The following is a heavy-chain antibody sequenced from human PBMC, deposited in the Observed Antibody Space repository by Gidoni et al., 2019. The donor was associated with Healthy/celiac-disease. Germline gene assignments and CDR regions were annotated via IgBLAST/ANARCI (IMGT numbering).Heavy chain of an antibody. CDR3: AKDSASQQLVPRYYYYYGMDV. CDR1: GFTLDDYT. CDR2: ISWDGGST. D-gene: IGHD6-6*01. Sequence: EVQLVESGGVVVQPGGSLRLSCAASGFTLDDYTMHRVRQAPGKGLEWVSLISWDGGSTYYADSVKGRFTISRDNSKNSLYLQMNSLRTEDTALYYCAKDSASQQLVPRYYYYYGMDVWGQGTTVTVSS. J-gene: IGHJ6*02. V-gene: IGHV3-43*01.